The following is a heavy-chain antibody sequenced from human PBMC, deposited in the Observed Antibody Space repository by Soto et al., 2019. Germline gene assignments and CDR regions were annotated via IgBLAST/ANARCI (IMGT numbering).Heavy chain of an antibody. J-gene: IGHJ4*02. V-gene: IGHV2-5*01. CDR1: GFSLSTSGVS. Sequence: QITLKESGPTLVKPTQTLTLTCTFSGFSLSTSGVSVGWIRQPPGKALEWLALIYWNDDQRSSPSLRSRLTLTKDTSKNQVVLTMTNMDPMDTATYYCARTVPSYYGSGSYYFDHWGQGTLVTVSP. CDR3: ARTVPSYYGSGSYYFDH. D-gene: IGHD3-10*01. CDR2: IYWNDDQ.